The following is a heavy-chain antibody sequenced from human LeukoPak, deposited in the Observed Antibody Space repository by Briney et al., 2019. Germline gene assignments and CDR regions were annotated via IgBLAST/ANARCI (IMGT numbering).Heavy chain of an antibody. CDR3: ARVLARYGNLDY. CDR2: INPNSGGT. V-gene: IGHV1-2*02. D-gene: IGHD1-14*01. CDR1: GYTFTDYY. Sequence: ASVKVSCKASGYTFTDYYIHWVRQAPGQGLEWMGWINPNSGGTNYTQKFQGRVTMTRDTSISKAYLELNRLTSDDTAVYYCARVLARYGNLDYWGQGILVTVSS. J-gene: IGHJ4*02.